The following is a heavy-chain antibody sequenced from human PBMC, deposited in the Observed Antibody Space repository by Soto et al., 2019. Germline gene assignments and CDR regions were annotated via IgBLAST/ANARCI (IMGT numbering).Heavy chain of an antibody. CDR3: ARGRNLGGTYLDY. CDR1: GESFSGYY. D-gene: IGHD1-1*01. J-gene: IGHJ4*02. Sequence: QVQLQQWGAGLLKPSETLALTCAVYGESFSGYYWSWIRQPPGKGLEWIGEINHSGSTNYNPSLKSRVPISVDRSKNQFSLKLSSVTAADTAVYYCARGRNLGGTYLDYWGQGTLVTVSS. CDR2: INHSGST. V-gene: IGHV4-34*01.